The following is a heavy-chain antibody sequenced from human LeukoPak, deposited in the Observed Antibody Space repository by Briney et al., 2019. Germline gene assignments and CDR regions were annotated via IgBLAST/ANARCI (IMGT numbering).Heavy chain of an antibody. D-gene: IGHD6-19*01. CDR2: IYPGDSDT. CDR1: GYSFTNYW. V-gene: IGHV5-51*01. Sequence: GESLKISCKGSGYSFTNYWIGWVRQMPGKGPEWMGVIYPGDSDTRYSPSFQGQVTISVDKSISTAYLHWSSLKASDTAMYYCARPLDAVAGTSSDYWGQGTLLTVSS. J-gene: IGHJ4*02. CDR3: ARPLDAVAGTSSDY.